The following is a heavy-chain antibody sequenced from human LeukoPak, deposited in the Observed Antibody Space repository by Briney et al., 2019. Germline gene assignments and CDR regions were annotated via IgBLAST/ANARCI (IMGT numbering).Heavy chain of an antibody. CDR1: GGSISNYY. D-gene: IGHD6-19*01. Sequence: SETLSLTCTVSGGSISNYYWSWIRQPPGKGLEWIGYIYYSGSTNYNPSLKSRVTISVDTSKNQFSLKLSSVTAADTAVYYCARTPSSGSFDYWGQGTLVTVSS. V-gene: IGHV4-59*12. CDR2: IYYSGST. J-gene: IGHJ4*02. CDR3: ARTPSSGSFDY.